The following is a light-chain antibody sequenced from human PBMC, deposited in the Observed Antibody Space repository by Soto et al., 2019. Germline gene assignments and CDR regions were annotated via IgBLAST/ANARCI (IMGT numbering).Light chain of an antibody. V-gene: IGKV1-12*01. J-gene: IGKJ5*01. CDR1: QGISSW. CDR2: AAS. CDR3: QQRSNWPPKIT. Sequence: DIQMTQSPSSVSASVGDRVTITCRASQGISSWLAWYQQKPGKAPKLLIYAASSLQSGVPSRFSGSGSGTDFTLTISSLQPEDFAVYHCQQRSNWPPKITFGQGTRLEIK.